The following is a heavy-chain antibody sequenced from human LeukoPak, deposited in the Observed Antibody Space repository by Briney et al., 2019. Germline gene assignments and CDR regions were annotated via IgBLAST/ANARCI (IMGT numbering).Heavy chain of an antibody. D-gene: IGHD1-14*01. Sequence: PGGSLRLSCAASGFTFSSYSMNWVRQAPGKGLEWVSSISSSSSYIYYADSVKGRFTISRDNAKNSLYLQMNSLRAEDTAVYYCASLGGSTGTLKPPRDVWGKGTTVTVSS. CDR2: ISSSSSYI. CDR3: ASLGGSTGTLKPPRDV. V-gene: IGHV3-21*01. J-gene: IGHJ6*04. CDR1: GFTFSSYS.